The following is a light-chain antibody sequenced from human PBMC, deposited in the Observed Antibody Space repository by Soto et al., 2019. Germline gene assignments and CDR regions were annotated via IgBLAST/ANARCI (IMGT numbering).Light chain of an antibody. CDR2: GAS. CDR3: QQGGNWPVT. J-gene: IGKJ5*01. V-gene: IGKV3D-11*01. CDR1: QDVGTY. Sequence: VLTQSPVTLSLSPGERVTLSCRASQDVGTYVAWYQVRGGQAPRLPISGASKRATGIPDRINGGGSGADFTLTINSLKSEDSGVYFCQQGGNWPVTFGQGTRVEIK.